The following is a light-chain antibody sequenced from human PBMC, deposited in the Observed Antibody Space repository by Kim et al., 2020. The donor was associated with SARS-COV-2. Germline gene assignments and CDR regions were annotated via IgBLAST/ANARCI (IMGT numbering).Light chain of an antibody. J-gene: IGLJ1*01. CDR2: QDS. CDR3: QAWDSSTEV. V-gene: IGLV3-1*01. Sequence: GSPGQTSCRTCSGDKFGDKFSCWYQQKPGQAPVLVIYQDSKRPSGIPERFSGSNSGNTATLTISGTQAMDEADYYCQAWDSSTEVFGTGTKVTVL. CDR1: KFGDKF.